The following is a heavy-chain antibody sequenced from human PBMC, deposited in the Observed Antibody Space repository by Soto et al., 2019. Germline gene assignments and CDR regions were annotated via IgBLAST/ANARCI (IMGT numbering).Heavy chain of an antibody. J-gene: IGHJ4*02. CDR1: GGSISRGGDY. V-gene: IGHV4-31*03. CDR3: ARDNTYVFDY. Sequence: QVPLEESGPGLVKPSQTLSLTCTVSGGSISRGGDYWSWIRQHPGKGLEWLGYIYYTGSTQSNPSLESRITISVDTSNNQFSLKLRSVTAADTAVYYCARDNTYVFDYWGQGALVTVSS. D-gene: IGHD3-10*02. CDR2: IYYTGST.